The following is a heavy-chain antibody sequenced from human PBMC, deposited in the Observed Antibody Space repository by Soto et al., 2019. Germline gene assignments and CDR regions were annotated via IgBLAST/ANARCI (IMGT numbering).Heavy chain of an antibody. V-gene: IGHV1-2*04. CDR2: INPNSGGT. J-gene: IGHJ6*02. D-gene: IGHD3-3*01. CDR1: GYTFTGYY. Sequence: ASVKVSCKASGYTFTGYYMHWVRQAPGQGLEWMGWINPNSGGTNYAQKFQGWVTMTRDTSISTAYMELSRLRSDDTAVYYCARGLGFGVVYGMDVWGQGTTVTV. CDR3: ARGLGFGVVYGMDV.